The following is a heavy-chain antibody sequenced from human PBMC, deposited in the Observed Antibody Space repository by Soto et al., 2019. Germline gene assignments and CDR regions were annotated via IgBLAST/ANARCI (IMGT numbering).Heavy chain of an antibody. D-gene: IGHD2-8*02. J-gene: IGHJ4*01. CDR2: IKSKTDGGTT. V-gene: IGHV3-15*01. CDR1: GFTFSNAW. CDR3: TRHVEGTSAYRYFDY. Sequence: GGSLRLSCAASGFTFSNAWMSWVRQAPGKGLEWVGSIKSKTDGGTTDYAAPVKGRFTISRDDSKNTLYLQMNSLKTEDTALYYCTRHVEGTSAYRYFDYWGHGTLVTVS.